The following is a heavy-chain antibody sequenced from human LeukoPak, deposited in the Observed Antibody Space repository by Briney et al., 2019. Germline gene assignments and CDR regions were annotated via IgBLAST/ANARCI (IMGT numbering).Heavy chain of an antibody. CDR2: VYTSGST. J-gene: IGHJ6*02. D-gene: IGHD4-23*01. V-gene: IGHV4-4*07. CDR3: ARSVVPYYYYGMDV. Sequence: SETLSLTCTVSGDSISGDYWSWIRQPAGKGLEWIGRVYTSGSTSFNPSLKSRVTMSVDTSKNQFSLKLSSVTAADTAVYYCARSVVPYYYYGMDVWGQGTTVTVSS. CDR1: GDSISGDY.